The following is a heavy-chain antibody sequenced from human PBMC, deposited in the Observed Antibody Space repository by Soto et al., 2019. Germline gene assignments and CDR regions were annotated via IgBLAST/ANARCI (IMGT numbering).Heavy chain of an antibody. V-gene: IGHV3-7*04. CDR2: LKQDGSEK. D-gene: IGHD3-22*01. CDR3: ARFYYDSSGYLPSPYYYYYGMDV. Sequence: GGAPGPSWAASGVIPSCYLVGWGRPGPGKGVGGGGNLKQDGSEKYYVDSVKGRFTISRDNAKNSLYLQMNSLRAEDTAVYYCARFYYDSSGYLPSPYYYYYGMDVWGQGTTVTVSS. J-gene: IGHJ6*02. CDR1: GVIPSCYL.